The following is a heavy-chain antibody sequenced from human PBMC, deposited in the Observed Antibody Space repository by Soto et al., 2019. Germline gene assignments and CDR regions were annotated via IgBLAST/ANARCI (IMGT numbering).Heavy chain of an antibody. Sequence: QVQLVQSGAEVKKPGSSVKVSCKASGGSLSNYGISWVRQAPGQGLEWMGGIIPVFGTANYAQKFQGRVTITADESTSIVYMDVTSLRSEDTAVYYCARGDATKIVVTTYYGMHVWGQGTTVTVSS. V-gene: IGHV1-69*12. CDR1: GGSLSNYG. D-gene: IGHD4-17*01. CDR3: ARGDATKIVVTTYYGMHV. J-gene: IGHJ6*02. CDR2: IIPVFGTA.